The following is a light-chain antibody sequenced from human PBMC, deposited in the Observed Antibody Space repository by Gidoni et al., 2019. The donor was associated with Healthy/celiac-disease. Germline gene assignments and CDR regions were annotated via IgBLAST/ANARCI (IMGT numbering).Light chain of an antibody. CDR3: QQFNSYPPCS. CDR2: DAS. Sequence: AIQLPQSPSSLSASVGDRVTITCRASQGISSALAWYQQKPGKAPKLLIYDASSLESGVPSRFSGSGSGTDFTLTISSLQPEDFATYYCQQFNSYPPCSFGQGTKLEIK. CDR1: QGISSA. J-gene: IGKJ2*04. V-gene: IGKV1-13*02.